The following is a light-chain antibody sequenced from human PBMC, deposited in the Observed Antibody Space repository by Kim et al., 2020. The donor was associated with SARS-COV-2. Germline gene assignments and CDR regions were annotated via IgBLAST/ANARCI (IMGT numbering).Light chain of an antibody. CDR2: EVN. CDR1: SNDVNL. V-gene: IGLV2-23*01. J-gene: IGLJ1*01. Sequence: QSALTQPASVSGSPGQSITISCTGVSNDVNLVSWYLRHPGKAPELLIYEVNKRPSGVSNRFSASKSGNTASLTISGLQTEDEAEYYCCSFAGGSSLLFGTGTKVTVL. CDR3: CSFAGGSSLL.